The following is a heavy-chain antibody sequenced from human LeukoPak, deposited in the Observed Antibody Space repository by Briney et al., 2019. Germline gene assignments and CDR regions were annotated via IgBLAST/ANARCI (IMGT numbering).Heavy chain of an antibody. CDR1: GFTFDDYA. V-gene: IGHV3-43*02. Sequence: PGGSLRLSCAASGFTFDDYAMHWVRQAPGKGLEWVSLISGDGDITYYTDSVKGRFTISRDNRKNSLYLQMSSLRTEDTALYYCAKELHYYDSSGYYWGQGTLVTVSS. CDR2: ISGDGDIT. J-gene: IGHJ4*02. CDR3: AKELHYYDSSGYY. D-gene: IGHD3-22*01.